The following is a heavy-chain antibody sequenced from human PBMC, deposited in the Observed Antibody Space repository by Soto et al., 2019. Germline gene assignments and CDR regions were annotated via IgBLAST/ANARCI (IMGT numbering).Heavy chain of an antibody. CDR1: GGSISSGGYY. V-gene: IGHV4-31*03. Sequence: SETLSLTCTVSGGSISSGGYYWSWIRQHPGKGLEWIGYIFYSGSTYYNPSLKSRVSISVDTSKNQFSLNLSSVTAADTAVYYCARVDTSMGATCVSYWGQGTLVTVSS. J-gene: IGHJ4*02. CDR2: IFYSGST. D-gene: IGHD1-26*01. CDR3: ARVDTSMGATCVSY.